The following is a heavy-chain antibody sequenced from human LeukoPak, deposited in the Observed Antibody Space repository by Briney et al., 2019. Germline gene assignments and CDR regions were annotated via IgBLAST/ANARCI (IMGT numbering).Heavy chain of an antibody. CDR3: AREYSSSSGRAFDI. CDR1: GFTFDDYA. CDR2: ISWNSGSI. V-gene: IGHV3-9*01. Sequence: GGSLRLSCAASGFTFDDYAMHWVRQAPGKGLEWVSGISWNSGSIGYADSVKGRFTISRDNAKNSLYLQMNTLRAEDTALYYCAREYSSSSGRAFDIWGQGTMVTVSS. J-gene: IGHJ3*02. D-gene: IGHD6-6*01.